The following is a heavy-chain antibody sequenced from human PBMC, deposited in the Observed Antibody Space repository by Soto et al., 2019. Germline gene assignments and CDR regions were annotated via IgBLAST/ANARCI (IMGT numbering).Heavy chain of an antibody. Sequence: ALSLASADSGGSITSGNSYSWSWIRQPPGKGLEWIGSISHTGSNSYNPSLKSRLTMSVDKSKNQFSLRLYSVTAADMAVYYCARAVAPYFWTLFDPWGQGILVTVSS. J-gene: IGHJ5*02. CDR1: GGSITSGNSYS. D-gene: IGHD1-1*01. CDR3: ARAVAPYFWTLFDP. V-gene: IGHV4-30-2*01. CDR2: ISHTGSN.